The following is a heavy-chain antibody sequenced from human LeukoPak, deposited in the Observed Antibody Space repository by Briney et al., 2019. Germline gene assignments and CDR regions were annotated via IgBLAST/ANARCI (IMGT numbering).Heavy chain of an antibody. CDR2: IIPILGIA. CDR1: GGTFGSYA. V-gene: IGHV1-69*04. CDR3: ARDPLYCSGGSCYSDYYYGMDV. D-gene: IGHD2-15*01. J-gene: IGHJ6*02. Sequence: ASVKVSCKASGGTFGSYAISWVRQAPGQGLEWMGRIIPILGIANYAQKFQGRVTITADKSTSTAYMELSSLRSEDTAVYYCARDPLYCSGGSCYSDYYYGMDVWGQGTTVTVSS.